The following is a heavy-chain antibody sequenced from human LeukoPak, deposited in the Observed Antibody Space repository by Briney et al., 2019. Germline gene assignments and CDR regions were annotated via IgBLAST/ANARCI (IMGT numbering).Heavy chain of an antibody. CDR1: GYTFTSDY. Sequence: PVASVKVSCKASGYTFTSDYMHWVRQAPGQGLEWMGIINPSGGSTSYAQKFQGRVTMTRDTSTSTVYMELSSLRSEDTAVYYCARDRYQKHYYDSSGYYKGDAFDIWGQGTMVTVSS. CDR2: INPSGGST. V-gene: IGHV1-46*01. J-gene: IGHJ3*02. CDR3: ARDRYQKHYYDSSGYYKGDAFDI. D-gene: IGHD3-22*01.